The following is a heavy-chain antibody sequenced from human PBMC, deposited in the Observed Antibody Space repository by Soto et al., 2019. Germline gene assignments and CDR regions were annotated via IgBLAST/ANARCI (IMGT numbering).Heavy chain of an antibody. CDR2: NNHRGSS. CDR1: GESFSEYY. D-gene: IGHD6-19*01. CDR3: ARAHGPPATGVVGWYSDS. V-gene: IGHV4-34*02. J-gene: IGHJ5*01. Sequence: QVQLQQWGAGLLKPSETLSLACAVDGESFSEYYWSWIRQPPGKGLEWIGENNHRGSSNYNPSLKGRVTIVADSSRNQISLMLTSVTAAETGVYYCARAHGPPATGVVGWYSDSWGPARLVTVPS.